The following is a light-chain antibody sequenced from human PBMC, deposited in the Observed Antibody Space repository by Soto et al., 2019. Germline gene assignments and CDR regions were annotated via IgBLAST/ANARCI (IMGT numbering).Light chain of an antibody. V-gene: IGKV3-20*01. Sequence: EIVLTQSPGPLSLSPGERATLSCRASRSLSSSYVVWYQQKPGQAPRLLIYAASRRATGIPDRFSGSGSATDYTLTISRLEPEDFAVYDCQHQGTLGQGTKLEIK. CDR2: AAS. J-gene: IGKJ2*01. CDR1: RSLSSSY. CDR3: QHQGT.